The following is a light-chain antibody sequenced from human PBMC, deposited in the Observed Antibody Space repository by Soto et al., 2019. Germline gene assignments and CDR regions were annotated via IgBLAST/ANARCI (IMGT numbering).Light chain of an antibody. CDR3: QQCNNWPTYT. Sequence: EIVMTQSPATLSVSPGERATLSCRASQSVSSNLAWYQQKPGQAPRLLIYGASTRATGIPARFSGSGSGTEFTLTISSLQSEDFAIYYCQQCNNWPTYTFSQGTKLEIK. CDR2: GAS. V-gene: IGKV3-15*01. J-gene: IGKJ2*01. CDR1: QSVSSN.